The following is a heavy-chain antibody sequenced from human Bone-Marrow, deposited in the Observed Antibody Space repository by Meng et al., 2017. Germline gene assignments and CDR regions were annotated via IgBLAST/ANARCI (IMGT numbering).Heavy chain of an antibody. V-gene: IGHV4-4*02. D-gene: IGHD3-3*01. CDR1: GASISSSHW. CDR2: IYHDGST. Sequence: VQSRGAGPGLAKPSGTLSLTCAGSGASISSSHWWGWVRQPPGKGLEWIGEIYHDGSTNYTPSLKSRVTISVDKSKNQFSLKLSSVTAADTAVYYCARAAYDIWSGYAPWGQGSLVTVSS. CDR3: ARAAYDIWSGYAP. J-gene: IGHJ5*02.